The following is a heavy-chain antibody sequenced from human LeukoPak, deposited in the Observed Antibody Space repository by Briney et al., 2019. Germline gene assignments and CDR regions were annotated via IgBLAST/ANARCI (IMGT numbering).Heavy chain of an antibody. CDR1: TVSASSGNF. CDR3: ARELLGAPTPGAY. D-gene: IGHD1-26*01. Sequence: SETLSLTCALSTVSASSGNFWSWVRQPPGEGLEWIGEVHKSGRTNYNPSLKTLVTISIDASKNQLSLELTSVTAADTAVYYCARELLGAPTPGAYWGQGTRVTVSS. CDR2: VHKSGRT. J-gene: IGHJ4*02. V-gene: IGHV4-4*02.